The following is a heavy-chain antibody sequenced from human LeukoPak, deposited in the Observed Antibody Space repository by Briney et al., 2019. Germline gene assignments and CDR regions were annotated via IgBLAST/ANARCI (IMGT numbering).Heavy chain of an antibody. D-gene: IGHD3-22*01. Sequence: PGGSLRLSCAASGFTFSTYGIHWVRQAPGKGLEWVALIWHDGSIKYYADSVKGRFTLSRDNSKNTLYLQMSSLRAEDTAVYYCVKEISGYYDYWGQGTLVTVSS. CDR3: VKEISGYYDY. CDR1: GFTFSTYG. CDR2: IWHDGSIK. V-gene: IGHV3-30*02. J-gene: IGHJ4*02.